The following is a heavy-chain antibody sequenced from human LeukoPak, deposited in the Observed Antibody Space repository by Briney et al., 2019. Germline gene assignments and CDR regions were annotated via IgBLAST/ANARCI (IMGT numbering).Heavy chain of an antibody. Sequence: ASVKVSCKASGGTFSSYAISWVRQAPGQGLEWMGGIIPIFGTANYAQKFQGSVTITADESTSTAYMELSSLRSEDTAVYYCATGYSSSSPYTFDYWGQGTLVTVSS. D-gene: IGHD6-6*01. CDR2: IIPIFGTA. CDR1: GGTFSSYA. CDR3: ATGYSSSSPYTFDY. J-gene: IGHJ4*02. V-gene: IGHV1-69*13.